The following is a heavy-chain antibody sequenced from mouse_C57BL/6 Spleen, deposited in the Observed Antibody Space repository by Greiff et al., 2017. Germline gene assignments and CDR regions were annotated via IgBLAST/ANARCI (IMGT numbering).Heavy chain of an antibody. Sequence: QVQLQQSGPGLVAPSQSLSITCTVSGFSLTSYGVDWVRQSPGKGLEWLGVIWGVGSTNYNSALKSRLSISKDNSKSQVFLKMNSLQTDDTAMYYCARSYGRRSMDYWGQGTSVTVSS. D-gene: IGHD1-1*01. V-gene: IGHV2-6*01. CDR1: GFSLTSYG. CDR3: ARSYGRRSMDY. J-gene: IGHJ4*01. CDR2: IWGVGST.